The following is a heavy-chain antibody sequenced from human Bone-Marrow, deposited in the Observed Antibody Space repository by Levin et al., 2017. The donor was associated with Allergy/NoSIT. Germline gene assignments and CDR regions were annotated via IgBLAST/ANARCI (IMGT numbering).Heavy chain of an antibody. V-gene: IGHV7-4-1*02. Sequence: GESLKISCKASGYTFTSYAMNWVRQAPGQGLEWMGWISTDTATPTYAQGFTGRFVFSLDTSVSTAYLQISSLKAEDTAVYYCARKLGSSSSDWYFDLWGRGTLVTVSS. J-gene: IGHJ2*01. D-gene: IGHD6-6*01. CDR3: ARKLGSSSSDWYFDL. CDR1: GYTFTSYA. CDR2: ISTDTATP.